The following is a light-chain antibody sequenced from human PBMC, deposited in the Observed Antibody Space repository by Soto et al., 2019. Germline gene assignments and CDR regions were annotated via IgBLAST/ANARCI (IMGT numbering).Light chain of an antibody. CDR3: QQYDDSARYI. V-gene: IGKV3-20*01. CDR2: ATS. CDR1: QNINTRY. J-gene: IGKJ2*01. Sequence: EIVLTQSPGTLSLSPGERATLSCRASQNINTRYSAWYQQKRGQPPSLLIFATSTRASGIPDRFSGSGSGRDFPLTISGLEPEDSAVYFCQQYDDSARYIFGQGT.